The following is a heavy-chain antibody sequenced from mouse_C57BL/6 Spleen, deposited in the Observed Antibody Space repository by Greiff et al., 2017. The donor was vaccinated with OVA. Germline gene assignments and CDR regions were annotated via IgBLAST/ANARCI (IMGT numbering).Heavy chain of an antibody. CDR2: IDPETGGT. J-gene: IGHJ2*01. D-gene: IGHD2-4*01. Sequence: QVQLQQSGAELVRPGASVTLSCKASGYTFTDYEMHWVKQTPVHGLEWIGAIDPETGGTAYNQKFKGKAILTADKSSSTAYMELRSLTSEDSAVYYCTREDYDPYYFDYWGQGTTLTVSS. V-gene: IGHV1-15*01. CDR3: TREDYDPYYFDY. CDR1: GYTFTDYE.